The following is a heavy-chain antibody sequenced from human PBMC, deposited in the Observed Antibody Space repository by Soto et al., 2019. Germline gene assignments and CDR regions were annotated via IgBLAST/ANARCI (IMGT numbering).Heavy chain of an antibody. J-gene: IGHJ3*02. V-gene: IGHV3-30*18. CDR3: AKDRWAGSSWYATYDAFDI. CDR2: ISYDGSNK. Sequence: QVQLVESGGDVVQPGRSLRLSCAASGFTFSSYGMHWVRQAPGKGLEWVAVISYDGSNKYYADSVKGRFTISRDNSKNTLYLQMNSLRDEDTAVYYCAKDRWAGSSWYATYDAFDIWGQGTMVTVSS. CDR1: GFTFSSYG. D-gene: IGHD6-13*01.